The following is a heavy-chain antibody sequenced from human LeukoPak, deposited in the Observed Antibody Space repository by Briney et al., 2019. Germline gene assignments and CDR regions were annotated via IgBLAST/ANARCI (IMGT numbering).Heavy chain of an antibody. Sequence: GGSLRLSCAASGFTVSSNYMSWVRQAPGKGLEWVSAIYSGGSTYYADSVKGRFTISRDNSKNTLYLQMSGLRAEDTAVYYCARDQSYDFWSDYYYYMDVWGKGTTVTVSS. J-gene: IGHJ6*03. V-gene: IGHV3-66*02. CDR1: GFTVSSNY. CDR2: IYSGGST. D-gene: IGHD3-3*01. CDR3: ARDQSYDFWSDYYYYMDV.